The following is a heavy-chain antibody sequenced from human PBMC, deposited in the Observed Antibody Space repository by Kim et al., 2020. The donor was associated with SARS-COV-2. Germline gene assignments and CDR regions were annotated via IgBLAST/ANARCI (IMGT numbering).Heavy chain of an antibody. CDR2: IYYSGST. D-gene: IGHD2-2*01. J-gene: IGHJ6*02. V-gene: IGHV4-59*01. CDR1: GGSISSYY. Sequence: SETLSLTCTVSGGSISSYYWSWIRQPPGKGLEWIVYIYYSGSTNYNPSLKSRVTISVDTSKNQFSLKLSSVTAADTAVYYCARAMDFCSSTSCHSGYYGMDVWGQGTTVTVSS. CDR3: ARAMDFCSSTSCHSGYYGMDV.